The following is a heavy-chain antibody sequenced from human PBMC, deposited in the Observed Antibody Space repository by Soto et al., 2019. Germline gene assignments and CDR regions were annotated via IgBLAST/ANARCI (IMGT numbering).Heavy chain of an antibody. V-gene: IGHV4-59*08. CDR2: IYYSGST. D-gene: IGHD3-9*01. CDR1: GGSISSYY. J-gene: IGHJ4*02. CDR3: ARHSSPHFDWLLSLDY. Sequence: SETLSLTCTVSGGSISSYYWSWFRQPPGKGLEWIGYIYYSGSTNYNPSLKSRVTISVDTSKNQFSLKLSSVTAADTAVYYCARHSSPHFDWLLSLDYWGQGTLVTVSS.